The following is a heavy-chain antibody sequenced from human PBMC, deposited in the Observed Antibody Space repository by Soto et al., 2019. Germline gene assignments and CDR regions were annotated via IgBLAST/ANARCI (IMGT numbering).Heavy chain of an antibody. CDR2: INSDNGNT. CDR3: ARGRGSYSFDY. CDR1: GYTFSNSG. V-gene: IGHV1-18*01. Sequence: GASVKVSCKASGYTFSNSGISWVRQAPGQGLEWLGWINSDNGNTNYAQHLQGRVTLTTDTSTSTAYMELRSLRSDDTAVYFCARGRGSYSFDYWGQGTLVTVSS. D-gene: IGHD3-10*01. J-gene: IGHJ4*02.